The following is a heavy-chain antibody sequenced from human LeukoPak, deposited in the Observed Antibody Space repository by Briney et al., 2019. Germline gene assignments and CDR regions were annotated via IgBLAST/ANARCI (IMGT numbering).Heavy chain of an antibody. J-gene: IGHJ4*02. Sequence: RGESLKISCMGSGHGFTTCWIGWVRQMPGKGLEWMGVINPGNSDTRYSPSFQGQVTISADKSITTAYLQWSSLKASDTAMYYCARLRWAAGDGYYFDYWGQGTPVTVSS. V-gene: IGHV5-51*01. CDR3: ARLRWAAGDGYYFDY. D-gene: IGHD6-13*01. CDR2: INPGNSDT. CDR1: GHGFTTCW.